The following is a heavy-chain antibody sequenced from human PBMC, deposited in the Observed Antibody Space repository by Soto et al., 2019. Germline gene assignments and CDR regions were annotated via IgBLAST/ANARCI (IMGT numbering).Heavy chain of an antibody. Sequence: QVQLQQWGAGLLKPSETLSLNCAVNGGSLRGYYWSWIRQPPGKGLEWIGEIKDGGRTNYSPSLKSRATISSDKSNNQFYLRLYSVTAADTGVYYCARGQEGVVATHWDQGTLVTVSS. J-gene: IGHJ4*02. V-gene: IGHV4-34*01. CDR1: GGSLRGYY. CDR3: ARGQEGVVATH. D-gene: IGHD5-12*01. CDR2: IKDGGRT.